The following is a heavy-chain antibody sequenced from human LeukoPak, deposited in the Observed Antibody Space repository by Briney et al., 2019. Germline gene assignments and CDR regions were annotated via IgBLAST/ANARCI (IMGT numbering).Heavy chain of an antibody. Sequence: ASVKVSCKASGGTFSSYAISWVRQAPGQGLEWMGGIIPIFGTANYAQKFQGRVTITTDESTSTAYMELSSLRSEDTAVYYCARDLRVGNYYYYYMDVCGKGTTVTVSS. CDR3: ARDLRVGNYYYYYMDV. CDR2: IIPIFGTA. CDR1: GGTFSSYA. D-gene: IGHD1-26*01. V-gene: IGHV1-69*05. J-gene: IGHJ6*03.